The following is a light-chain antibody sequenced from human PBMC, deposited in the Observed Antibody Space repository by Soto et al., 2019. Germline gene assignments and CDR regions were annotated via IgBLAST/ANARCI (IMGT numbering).Light chain of an antibody. CDR1: SYNIGSDT. CDR3: AAWDDSLHGWV. CDR2: SNN. Sequence: QSVLTQPPSASGTPGQRVTMSCSGSSYNIGSDTVNWYQQLPGAAPKLLIYSNNQRPSGVPDRFSGSKSGTSASLAISGLQSEDEADYHCAAWDDSLHGWVFGGGTKLTVL. J-gene: IGLJ3*02. V-gene: IGLV1-44*01.